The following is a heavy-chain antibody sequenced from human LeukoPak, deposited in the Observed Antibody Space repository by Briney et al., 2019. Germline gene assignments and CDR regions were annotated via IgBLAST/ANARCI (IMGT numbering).Heavy chain of an antibody. V-gene: IGHV4-61*02. CDR3: AGHSPTYYYYYMDV. CDR2: IYTSGST. D-gene: IGHD1-26*01. CDR1: GGSISSGSYY. Sequence: SETLSLTCTVSGGSISSGSYYWSWIRQPAGKGLEWIGRIYTSGSTNYNPSLKSRVTISVDTSKNQFSLKLSSVTAADTAVYYCAGHSPTYYYYYMDVWGEGTTVTVSS. J-gene: IGHJ6*03.